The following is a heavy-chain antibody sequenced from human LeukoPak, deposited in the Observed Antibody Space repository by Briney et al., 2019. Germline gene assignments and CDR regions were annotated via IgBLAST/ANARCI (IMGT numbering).Heavy chain of an antibody. CDR3: ARDGLGSAFDY. CDR2: IKQDGSEE. V-gene: IGHV3-7*01. Sequence: GGSLRLSCAASGFTFSSYWMTWVRQAPGKGLEWVANIKQDGSEEYYVDSVKGRFTISRDNAKNSLYLQMNSLRAEDTAVYYCARDGLGSAFDYWGQGTLVTVSS. CDR1: GFTFSSYW. J-gene: IGHJ4*02. D-gene: IGHD3/OR15-3a*01.